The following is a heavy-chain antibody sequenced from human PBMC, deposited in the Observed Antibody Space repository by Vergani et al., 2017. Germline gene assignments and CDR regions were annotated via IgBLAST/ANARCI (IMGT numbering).Heavy chain of an antibody. CDR3: AKDRGSGWYVVVDY. Sequence: EVQLLESGGGLVQPWGSLRLSCAASGFTLSNYAMSWVRQAPGKGLEWVSAISGSGGSTYYADSVKGRFTISRDNSKNTLYLQRNSLRAEDTAVYYCAKDRGSGWYVVVDYWGQGTLVTVSS. D-gene: IGHD6-19*01. V-gene: IGHV3-23*01. CDR1: GFTLSNYA. CDR2: ISGSGGST. J-gene: IGHJ4*02.